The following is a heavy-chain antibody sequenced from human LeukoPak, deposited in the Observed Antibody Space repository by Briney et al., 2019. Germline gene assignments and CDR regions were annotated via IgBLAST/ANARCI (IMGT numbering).Heavy chain of an antibody. D-gene: IGHD6-19*01. J-gene: IGHJ4*02. Sequence: ASVKVSCKASGYTFTGYYMHWVRHAPAQGLERMGWINPNSGGTNYAQKFQGRVTMTRDTSISTAYMELSRLRSDDTAVCYCGRDCSAVAGTTPGFWGYWGKGTLVTVSS. CDR1: GYTFTGYY. CDR2: INPNSGGT. CDR3: GRDCSAVAGTTPGFWGY. V-gene: IGHV1-2*02.